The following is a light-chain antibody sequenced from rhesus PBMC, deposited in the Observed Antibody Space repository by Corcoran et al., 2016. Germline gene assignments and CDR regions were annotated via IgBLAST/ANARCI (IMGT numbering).Light chain of an antibody. V-gene: IGKV1-21*01. J-gene: IGKJ1*01. CDR1: QGISSW. Sequence: DIQMTQSPSSLSASVGDRVTITGRASQGISSWLAWNQQNPGKAPTLLIYKASRLESGGPSRFRGSGSGTDCTLTISSLQPEDFATYYCQQYNSAPPTFGQGTKGEIK. CDR3: QQYNSAPPT. CDR2: KAS.